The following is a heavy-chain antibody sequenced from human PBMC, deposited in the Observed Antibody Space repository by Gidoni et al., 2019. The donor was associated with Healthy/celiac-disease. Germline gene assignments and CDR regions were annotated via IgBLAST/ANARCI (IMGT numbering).Heavy chain of an antibody. V-gene: IGHV1-18*01. Sequence: QVQLVQSGAQVKKPGAAVKVSCTTSGYTCTSYGISWVRQAHGQGLAWMGWISAYNGNTNYAQKLQGRVTMPTDTSTSTAYMGLRSLRSDDTAVYYCARDGDVLFPEPARRRFDPWGQGTLVTVSS. J-gene: IGHJ5*02. CDR2: ISAYNGNT. CDR3: ARDGDVLFPEPARRRFDP. CDR1: GYTCTSYG. D-gene: IGHD2-8*02.